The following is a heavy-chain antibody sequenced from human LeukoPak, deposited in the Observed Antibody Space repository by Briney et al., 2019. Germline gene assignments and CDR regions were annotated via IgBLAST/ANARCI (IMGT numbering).Heavy chain of an antibody. Sequence: PSETLSLTCAVYGGSFSGYYWSWIRQPPGKGLEWIGFIYYSGSTNYNPSLKSRVTVSLDKSKNHLSLNLTSVTAADTAVYYCSRENGAFSPFGYWGQGTLVTVPS. J-gene: IGHJ4*02. CDR3: SRENGAFSPFGY. V-gene: IGHV4-34*11. D-gene: IGHD2-8*01. CDR2: IYYSGST. CDR1: GGSFSGYY.